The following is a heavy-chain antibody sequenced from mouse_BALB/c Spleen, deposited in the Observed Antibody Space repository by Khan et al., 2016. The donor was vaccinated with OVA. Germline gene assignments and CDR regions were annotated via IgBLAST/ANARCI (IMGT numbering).Heavy chain of an antibody. J-gene: IGHJ2*01. CDR3: ARTGYYYVDY. CDR2: ISDGSNTI. CDR1: GFTFSGFG. Sequence: EVELVESGGGLVQTGGSRKLSCAASGFTFSGFGMHWVRQTPEKGLEWVAYISDGSNTIYYADTVKGRFTISRDNPKTTLFLQMTSLRSEDTAMDYCARTGYYYVDYWGQGTTLTVSS. D-gene: IGHD2-3*01. V-gene: IGHV5-17*02.